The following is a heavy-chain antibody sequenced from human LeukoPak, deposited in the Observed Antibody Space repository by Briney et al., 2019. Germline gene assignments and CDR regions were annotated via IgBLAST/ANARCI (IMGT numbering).Heavy chain of an antibody. Sequence: GASVKVSCKISGYSFTDCYMHWVCQAPAQGLEWMGCINPNSGGTSSAQKFLGRVTMTRDTSITTVYMEESWLTSADTAIYNSARADRLHGGPYLIGPWGQGTLVTVSS. CDR2: INPNSGGT. CDR1: GYSFTDCY. V-gene: IGHV1-2*02. J-gene: IGHJ5*02. CDR3: ARADRLHGGPYLIGP. D-gene: IGHD2-21*01.